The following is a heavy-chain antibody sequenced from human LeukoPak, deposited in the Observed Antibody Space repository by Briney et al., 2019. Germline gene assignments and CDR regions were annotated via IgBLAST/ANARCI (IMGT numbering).Heavy chain of an antibody. Sequence: GGSLRLSCTASGFTLGSHDMHWVRQTSGEGLEWVAAIASGFQTFYAGSVKGRFTVSREDAKNSLYLQMDSLRAGDTAVYYCVREARGYHYTYFDYWGQGTLVAVSS. CDR1: GFTLGSHD. J-gene: IGHJ4*02. CDR3: VREARGYHYTYFDY. V-gene: IGHV3-13*01. CDR2: IASGFQT. D-gene: IGHD5-18*01.